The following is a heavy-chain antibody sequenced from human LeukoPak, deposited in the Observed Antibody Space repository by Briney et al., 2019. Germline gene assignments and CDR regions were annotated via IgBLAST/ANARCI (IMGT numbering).Heavy chain of an antibody. CDR2: IRGSGSGM. V-gene: IGHV3-48*04. CDR3: ARDDNWGFDY. J-gene: IGHJ4*02. CDR1: GFVFGDYS. Sequence: GGSLRLSCAASGFVFGDYSMDWVRQAPGKGLEWVANIRGSGSGMGYGSYYGDSVKGRFTISRDNAKTSLYLQMNSLRADDTAVYYCARDDNWGFDYWGQGALVTVSS. D-gene: IGHD7-27*01.